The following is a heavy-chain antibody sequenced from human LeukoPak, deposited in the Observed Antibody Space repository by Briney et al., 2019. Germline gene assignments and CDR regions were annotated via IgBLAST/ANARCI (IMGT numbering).Heavy chain of an antibody. CDR1: GFTVSSNY. CDR2: IKQDGSEK. Sequence: GGSLRLSCAASGFTVSSNYMSWVRQAPGKGLEWVANIKQDGSEKYYVDSVKGRFTISRDNAKNSLYLQMNSLRAEDTAVYYCGSGYYRVNYWGQGTLVTVSS. J-gene: IGHJ4*02. D-gene: IGHD3-22*01. CDR3: GSGYYRVNY. V-gene: IGHV3-7*01.